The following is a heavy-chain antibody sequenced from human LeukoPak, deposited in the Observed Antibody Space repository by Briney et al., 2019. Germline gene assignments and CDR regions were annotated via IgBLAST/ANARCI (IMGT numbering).Heavy chain of an antibody. CDR1: GGTFSSYA. J-gene: IGHJ3*02. CDR3: ARGDSSGWSDAFDI. CDR2: IIPILGIA. D-gene: IGHD6-19*01. V-gene: IGHV1-69*04. Sequence: SVKVSCKASGGTFSSYAISWVRQAPGQGLEWIGRIIPILGIANYAQKFQGRVTITADKSTSTAYMELSSLRSEDTAVYYCARGDSSGWSDAFDIWGQGTMVTVSS.